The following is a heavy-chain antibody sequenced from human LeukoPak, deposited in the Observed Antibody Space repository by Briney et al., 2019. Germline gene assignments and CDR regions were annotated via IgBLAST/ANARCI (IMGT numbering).Heavy chain of an antibody. D-gene: IGHD2-2*01. CDR3: ARERGVGYCSSTSCYTPYYYYYGMDV. CDR1: GFTFSSYG. CDR2: IWYDGSSK. Sequence: PGGSLRLSCAASGFTFSSYGMHWVRQAPGKGLEWVAVIWYDGSSKYYADSVKGRFTISRDNSKNTLYLQMNSLRAEDTAVYYCARERGVGYCSSTSCYTPYYYYYGMDVWGQGTTVTVSS. J-gene: IGHJ6*02. V-gene: IGHV3-33*01.